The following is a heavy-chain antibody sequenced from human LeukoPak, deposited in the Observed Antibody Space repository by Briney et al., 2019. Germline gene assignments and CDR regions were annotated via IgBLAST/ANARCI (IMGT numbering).Heavy chain of an antibody. J-gene: IGHJ6*03. CDR1: GYTFTSYD. V-gene: IGHV1-8*03. Sequence: GASVKVSCKASGYTFTSYDINWVRQATGQGLEWMGWMNPNSGNTGYAQKFQGRVTITRNTSISTAYMELSSLRSEDTAVYYCARGSLFGVVSYYYYYMDVWGKGTTVTVSS. CDR3: ARGSLFGVVSYYYYYMDV. D-gene: IGHD3-3*02. CDR2: MNPNSGNT.